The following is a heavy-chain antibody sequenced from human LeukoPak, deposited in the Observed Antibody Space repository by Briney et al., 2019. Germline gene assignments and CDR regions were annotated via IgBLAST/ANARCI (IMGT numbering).Heavy chain of an antibody. D-gene: IGHD3-10*01. CDR2: IYPTGST. CDR1: GYSISSGYY. CDR3: ARHGRTMVRGPPFRRHFDY. V-gene: IGHV4-38-2*02. J-gene: IGHJ4*02. Sequence: PSETLSLTCTVSGYSISSGYYWGWIRQPPGKGLEWIGNIYPTGSTYYNPSLKSRVTISVDTSKNQFSLKVSSVTAADTAVYYCARHGRTMVRGPPFRRHFDYWGQGTLVTVSS.